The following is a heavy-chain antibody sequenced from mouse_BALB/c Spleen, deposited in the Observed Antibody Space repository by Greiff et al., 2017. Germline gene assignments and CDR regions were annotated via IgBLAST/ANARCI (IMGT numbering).Heavy chain of an antibody. J-gene: IGHJ3*01. CDR2: ILPGSGST. CDR1: GYTFSSYW. CDR3: AKSPDGYYSSWFAY. Sequence: QVQLQQSGAELMKPGASVKISCKATGYTFSSYWIEWVKQRPGHGLEWIGEILPGSGSTNYNQKFKDKATLTADKSSSTAYMQLSSLTSEDSAVYYCAKSPDGYYSSWFAYWGQGTLVTVSA. D-gene: IGHD2-3*01. V-gene: IGHV1-9*01.